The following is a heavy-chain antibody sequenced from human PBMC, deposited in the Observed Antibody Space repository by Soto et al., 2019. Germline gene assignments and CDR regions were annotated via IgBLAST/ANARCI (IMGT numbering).Heavy chain of an antibody. J-gene: IGHJ6*03. CDR1: GFTFSDYS. V-gene: IGHV3-48*01. Sequence: EVQLVESGGGLVQPGGSLRLSCTASGFTFSDYSMNWVRHAPGKGLEWVSYISSSSGTIHYADSVKGRFTISRDNAKSSLFLHMNSLRAEDTAVYSCERALKQGSTTRLGMDVWGKGTTVTVSS. D-gene: IGHD2-2*01. CDR2: ISSSSGTI. CDR3: ERALKQGSTTRLGMDV.